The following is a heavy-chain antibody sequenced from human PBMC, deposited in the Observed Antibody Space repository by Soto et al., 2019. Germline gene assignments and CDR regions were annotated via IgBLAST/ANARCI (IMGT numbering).Heavy chain of an antibody. Sequence: GGSLRLSCAASGFTVSSNYMTWVRQAPGKGLEWVSLLYSGGNTYYADSVKGRFTISRDNSKNTLYLQMNSLRGEYTAVYYCARERIAAGSTHVACYIWGQRTIVTVSS. J-gene: IGHJ3*02. V-gene: IGHV3-53*01. CDR1: GFTVSSNY. CDR3: ARERIAAGSTHVACYI. CDR2: LYSGGNT. D-gene: IGHD6-13*01.